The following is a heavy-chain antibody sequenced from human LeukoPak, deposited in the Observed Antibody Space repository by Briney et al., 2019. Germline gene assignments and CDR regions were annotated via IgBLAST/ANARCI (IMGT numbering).Heavy chain of an antibody. CDR3: ARVPMMEGAFDI. Sequence: PSETLSLTCTVSGGSISSSSYYWGWIRQPPVTGLEWIGSIYYSGSTYYNPSLKSRVTISVDTSKNQFSLKLSSVTAADTAVYYCARVPMMEGAFDIWGQGTMVTVSS. V-gene: IGHV4-39*07. J-gene: IGHJ3*02. CDR1: GGSISSSSYY. D-gene: IGHD3-22*01. CDR2: IYYSGST.